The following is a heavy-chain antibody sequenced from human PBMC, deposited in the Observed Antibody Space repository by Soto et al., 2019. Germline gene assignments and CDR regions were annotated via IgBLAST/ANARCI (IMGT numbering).Heavy chain of an antibody. V-gene: IGHV3-74*03. CDR1: GFTFSGHW. Sequence: EVRLVESGGALVPPGGSLRLTCEASGFTFSGHWMRWVRRAPGNGRFWVSHIDTDGSTGGTSYADSVKGRFTVSRDDSNDRLYLQMNDLRVEDAAVYYCARGRGTYYADSWGQGTLVIVSS. J-gene: IGHJ4*02. CDR2: IDTDGSTGGT. D-gene: IGHD1-26*01. CDR3: ARGRGTYYADS.